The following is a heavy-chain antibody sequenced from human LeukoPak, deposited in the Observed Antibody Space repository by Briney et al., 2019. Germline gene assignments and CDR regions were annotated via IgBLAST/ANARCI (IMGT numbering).Heavy chain of an antibody. D-gene: IGHD3-22*01. CDR3: AKDQKPELDSSYLNPFDI. CDR1: GFTFSSYG. V-gene: IGHV3-30*18. Sequence: GGSLRLSCAASGFTFSSYGMHWVRQAPGKGLEWVAVISYDGSNKYYADSVKGRFTISRDNAKNSLYLQMNSLRAEDTAVYYCAKDQKPELDSSYLNPFDIWGQGTMVTVSS. J-gene: IGHJ3*02. CDR2: ISYDGSNK.